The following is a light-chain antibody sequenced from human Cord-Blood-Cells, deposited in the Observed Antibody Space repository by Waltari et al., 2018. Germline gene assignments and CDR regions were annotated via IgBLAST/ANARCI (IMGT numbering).Light chain of an antibody. V-gene: IGKV4-1*01. Sequence: DIVMTQSPDSLAVSLGERATINCKSSLSVFYSSNNKNYLPLYQKKPGQPPKQLIYWSSTRESGVPNRFSGGESETDLAHSISSLQADDVAVYYCQKNYSTPITFGLGTRLEIK. CDR1: LSVFYSSNNKNY. J-gene: IGKJ5*01. CDR3: QKNYSTPIT. CDR2: WSS.